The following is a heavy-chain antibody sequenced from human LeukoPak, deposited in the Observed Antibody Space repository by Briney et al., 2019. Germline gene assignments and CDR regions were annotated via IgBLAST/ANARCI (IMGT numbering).Heavy chain of an antibody. CDR3: AKGPNSAATGYLNWFDP. V-gene: IGHV3-23*01. D-gene: IGHD2-15*01. CDR1: GFTFSSSA. CDR2: ISASGGST. J-gene: IGHJ5*02. Sequence: GGSLRLSCAASGFTFSSSAMSWVRQVPGKGLEWVSGISASGGSTYYADSVRGRFTISRDNSKNTLFLQMNSLRADDTAVYYCAKGPNSAATGYLNWFDPWGQGTLVTVSS.